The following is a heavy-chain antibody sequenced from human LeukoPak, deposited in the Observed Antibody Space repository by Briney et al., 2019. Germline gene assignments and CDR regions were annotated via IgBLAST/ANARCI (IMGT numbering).Heavy chain of an antibody. V-gene: IGHV1-2*02. CDR2: INPNSGGT. CDR3: ARIAVAGTEP. Sequence: ASVKVSCKASGYTFTGYYMHWVRPAPGQGLEWMGWINPNSGGTNYAQKFQGRATMTRDTSISTAYMELSRLRSDDMAVYYCARIAVAGTEPWGQGTLGTVSS. D-gene: IGHD6-19*01. J-gene: IGHJ5*02. CDR1: GYTFTGYY.